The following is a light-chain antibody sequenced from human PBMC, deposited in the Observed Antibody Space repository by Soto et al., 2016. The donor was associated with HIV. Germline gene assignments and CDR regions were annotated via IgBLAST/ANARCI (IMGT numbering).Light chain of an antibody. CDR1: QAISSY. CDR3: QQLKSYPST. Sequence: DIQLTQSPSFLSASVGDRVTITCRASQAISSYLAWYQKKPGKPPNLLIYDASTLESGVPSRFSGGGFGTEFALTISSLQPEDFATYYCQQLKSYPSTFGGGTEVGDQT. V-gene: IGKV1-9*01. CDR2: DAS. J-gene: IGKJ4*01.